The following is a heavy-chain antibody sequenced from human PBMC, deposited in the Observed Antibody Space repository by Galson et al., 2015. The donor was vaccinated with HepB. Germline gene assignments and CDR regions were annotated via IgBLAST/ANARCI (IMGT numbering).Heavy chain of an antibody. D-gene: IGHD4-17*01. Sequence: SLRLSCAASGFTFRDYYMSWNRLTPGKGLVWLSYIISNTGTYTNYADPVKGRLTISRDNAENSLYLQMSSLRVEDTAVYYCARVADSHYGDHTHFDSWGQGTLVTVSS. V-gene: IGHV3-11*06. J-gene: IGHJ4*02. CDR2: IISNTGTYT. CDR3: ARVADSHYGDHTHFDS. CDR1: GFTFRDYY.